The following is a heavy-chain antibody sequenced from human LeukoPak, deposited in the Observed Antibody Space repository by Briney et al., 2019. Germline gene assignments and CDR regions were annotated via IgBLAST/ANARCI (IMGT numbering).Heavy chain of an antibody. CDR3: AREASGEQGYFDY. D-gene: IGHD3-10*01. CDR2: IRYDGSNK. Sequence: GGSLRLSCAASGFTFSSYGMHWVRQAPGKGLEWVAFIRYDGSNKYYADSVKGRFTISRDNSKNTLYLQMNSLRAEDTAVYYCAREASGEQGYFDYWGQGTLVTVSS. V-gene: IGHV3-30*02. J-gene: IGHJ4*02. CDR1: GFTFSSYG.